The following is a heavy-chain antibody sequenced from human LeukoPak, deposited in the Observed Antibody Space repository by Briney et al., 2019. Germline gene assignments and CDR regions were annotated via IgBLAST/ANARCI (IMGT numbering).Heavy chain of an antibody. CDR1: GGSISGSSYY. D-gene: IGHD2/OR15-2a*01. V-gene: IGHV4-39*07. CDR3: ATVIHGMSADV. J-gene: IGHJ6*04. CDR2: MHYSGST. Sequence: SETLPLTCTVSGGSISGSSYYSGWIRQPPGKGLEWIGSMHYSGSTYSNPSLKTRLTISVATSKNQFSLRLSSVTAADTAVYYCATVIHGMSADVWGKGTTVAVSS.